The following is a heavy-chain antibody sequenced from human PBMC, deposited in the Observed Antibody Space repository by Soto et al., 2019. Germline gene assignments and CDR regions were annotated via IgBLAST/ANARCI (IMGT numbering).Heavy chain of an antibody. J-gene: IGHJ4*02. CDR2: IYYRGNA. Sequence: SETLSLTCSVSDDSINSDKYYWGWIRQPPGKGLEWIGSIYYRGNAYYNPSLQTRVTISLDKSKSQYSLKLNSVTAADSAVYFCARLEGLATISYYFDLWGPGALVTVSS. V-gene: IGHV4-39*01. D-gene: IGHD3-9*01. CDR3: ARLEGLATISYYFDL. CDR1: DDSINSDKYY.